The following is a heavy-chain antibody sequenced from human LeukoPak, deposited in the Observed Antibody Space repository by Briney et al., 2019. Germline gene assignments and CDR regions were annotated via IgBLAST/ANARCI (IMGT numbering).Heavy chain of an antibody. V-gene: IGHV3-74*01. CDR2: INNDGSGT. CDR3: AKVLTWELEEYYFDY. CDR1: GFTFSAYW. J-gene: IGHJ4*02. D-gene: IGHD1-26*01. Sequence: PGGSLRLSCAASGFTFSAYWMHWVRQAPGKGLVWVSRINNDGSGTYYADSVKGRFTISRDNSKNTLYLQMNSLRAEDTAVYYCAKVLTWELEEYYFDYWGQGTLVTVSS.